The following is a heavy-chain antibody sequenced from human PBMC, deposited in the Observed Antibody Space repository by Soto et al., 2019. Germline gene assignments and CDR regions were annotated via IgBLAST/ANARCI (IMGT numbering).Heavy chain of an antibody. J-gene: IGHJ4*02. CDR1: GFTFSSYS. D-gene: IGHD7-27*01. CDR2: ISSSSSYT. CDR3: ARDSNPDY. Sequence: GGSLRLSCAASGFTFSSYSMNWVRQAPGKGLEWVSSISSSSSYTYYADSVKGRFTISRDNAKNSLYLQMNGLRAEDTAVYYCARDSNPDYWGQGTLVTGSS. V-gene: IGHV3-21*01.